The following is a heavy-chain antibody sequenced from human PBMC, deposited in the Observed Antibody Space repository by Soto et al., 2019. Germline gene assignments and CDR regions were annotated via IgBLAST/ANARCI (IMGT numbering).Heavy chain of an antibody. D-gene: IGHD1-1*01. CDR1: GDSVCRVS. V-gene: IGHV4-4*07. J-gene: IGHJ5*02. CDR3: VRDGTKTLRDWFDP. Sequence: GTFAMNWTVSGDSVCRVSWSRIRKSAGKGLEWIGRIYATGTTDYNPSLKSRVMMSVDTSKKQFSLKLRTVTAADTAVYYCVRDGTKTLRDWFDPWGQGISVTVS. CDR2: IYATGTT.